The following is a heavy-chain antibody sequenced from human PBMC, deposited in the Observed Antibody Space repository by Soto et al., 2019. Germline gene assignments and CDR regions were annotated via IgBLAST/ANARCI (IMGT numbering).Heavy chain of an antibody. Sequence: ASVKVSCKASGYTFTSYAMHWVRQAPGQRLEWMGWINAGNGNTKCSQKFQGRVTITRDTSASTAYMELSSLRSEDTAVYYCAREMTGGAFDIWGQGTMVTVSS. CDR1: GYTFTSYA. CDR2: INAGNGNT. D-gene: IGHD3-10*01. J-gene: IGHJ3*02. V-gene: IGHV1-3*01. CDR3: AREMTGGAFDI.